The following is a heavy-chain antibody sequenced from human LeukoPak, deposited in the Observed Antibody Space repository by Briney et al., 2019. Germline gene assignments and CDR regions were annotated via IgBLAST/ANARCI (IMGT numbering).Heavy chain of an antibody. V-gene: IGHV4-39*01. CDR2: IDYRSA. CDR1: GDSIRNTDAYY. Sequence: PLETLSLTCTVSGDSIRNTDAYYWAWIRQPPGKGLEWIGSIDYRSAHYKPSLKGRVTTSVDTSKTQFSLRLSSVTASDPAVYFWARLQNPGVGGRGLMDVWGKGTKVTVSS. J-gene: IGHJ6*03. D-gene: IGHD2-15*01. CDR3: ARLQNPGVGGRGLMDV.